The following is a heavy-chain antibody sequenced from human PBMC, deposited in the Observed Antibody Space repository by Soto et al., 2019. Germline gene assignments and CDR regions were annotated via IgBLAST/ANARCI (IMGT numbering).Heavy chain of an antibody. Sequence: ASVKVSCKASGYTFTSYYMHWVRQAPGQGLEWMGIINPSGGSTSYAQKFRGRVTMTRGTSTSTVYMELSSLRSEDTAVYYCAREYSYDAVDYWGQGTLVTVSS. J-gene: IGHJ4*02. CDR2: INPSGGST. CDR3: AREYSYDAVDY. CDR1: GYTFTSYY. V-gene: IGHV1-46*01. D-gene: IGHD3-3*01.